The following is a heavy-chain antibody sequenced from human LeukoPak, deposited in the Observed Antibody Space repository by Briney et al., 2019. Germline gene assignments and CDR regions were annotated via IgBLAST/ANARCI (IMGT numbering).Heavy chain of an antibody. CDR1: GYTFTSYG. CDR2: ISAYNGNT. J-gene: IGHJ4*02. Sequence: ASMKVSCKASGYTFTSYGISWVRQAPGQGLEWMGWISAYNGNTNYAQKLQGRVTMTTDTSTSTAYMELRSLRSDDTAVYYCARHDLTAYYYDSSGYSDFDYWGQGILVTVSS. V-gene: IGHV1-18*01. D-gene: IGHD3-22*01. CDR3: ARHDLTAYYYDSSGYSDFDY.